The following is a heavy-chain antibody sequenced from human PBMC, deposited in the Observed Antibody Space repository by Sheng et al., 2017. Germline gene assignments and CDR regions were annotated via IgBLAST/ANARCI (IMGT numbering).Heavy chain of an antibody. CDR2: IKEDGSQR. Sequence: EVQLVESGGGLVQPGGSLRLSCAASGFSFSSYWMYWVRQAPGKGLEWVANIKEDGSQRYYADSVEGRFTISRDNARNSLSLQINTLRADDTAVYYCAYSRLGGQGTLVTVSS. CDR1: GFSFSSYW. V-gene: IGHV3-7*05. J-gene: IGHJ4*02. CDR3: AYSRL. D-gene: IGHD4-4*01.